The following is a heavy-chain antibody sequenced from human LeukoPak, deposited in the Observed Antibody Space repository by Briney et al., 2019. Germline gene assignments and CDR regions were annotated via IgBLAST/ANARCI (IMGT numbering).Heavy chain of an antibody. D-gene: IGHD2-15*01. V-gene: IGHV4-34*01. J-gene: IGHJ6*03. CDR2: INHSGST. CDR3: ARGDIVVVVAAQRERYYYMDV. CDR1: GGSFSGYY. Sequence: SETLSLTCAVYGGSFSGYYWSWIRQPPGKGLEWIGEINHSGSTNYNPSLKSRVTISVDTSKNQFSLKLNSVTAADTAVYYCARGDIVVVVAAQRERYYYMDVWGKGTTVTVSS.